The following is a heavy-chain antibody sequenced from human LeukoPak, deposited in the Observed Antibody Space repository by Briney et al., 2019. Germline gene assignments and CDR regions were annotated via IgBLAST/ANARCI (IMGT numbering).Heavy chain of an antibody. V-gene: IGHV3-30*18. CDR2: ISDDGNNK. Sequence: GRSLRLSCAASGFTFTNFAMHWVRQAPGKGLEWVTVISDDGNNKYFADSVKGRFTISRDNSKNTLYLQMNSLRAEDTAAYYCAKGGPHYGSGSYYAFDYWGQGTLVTVSS. J-gene: IGHJ4*02. CDR1: GFTFTNFA. D-gene: IGHD3-10*01. CDR3: AKGGPHYGSGSYYAFDY.